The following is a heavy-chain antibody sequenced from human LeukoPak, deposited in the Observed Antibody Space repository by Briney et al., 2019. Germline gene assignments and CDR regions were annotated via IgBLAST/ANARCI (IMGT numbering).Heavy chain of an antibody. D-gene: IGHD6-19*01. CDR3: ARVTRGRLWLVRRQPFDY. CDR2: INHSGST. V-gene: IGHV4-34*01. Sequence: PSETLSLTCAVYGGSFSSYYWSWIRQPPGKGLEWIGEINHSGSTNYNPSLKSRVTISVDTSKNQFSLKLSSVTAADTAVYYCARVTRGRLWLVRRQPFDYWGQGTLVTVSS. J-gene: IGHJ4*02. CDR1: GGSFSSYY.